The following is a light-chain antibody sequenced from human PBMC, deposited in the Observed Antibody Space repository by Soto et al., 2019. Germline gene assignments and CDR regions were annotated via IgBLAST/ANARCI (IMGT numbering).Light chain of an antibody. Sequence: IQMTQSPSSLSASVGDRVTITCQACPDIRHYLNWYQHKPGEAPKLLIYDASNLETGVPSRFSGSGSGTHFILTITTLQPEDISTYYCQQYDNLPLTFGGGTKVE. V-gene: IGKV1-33*01. CDR1: PDIRHY. CDR3: QQYDNLPLT. CDR2: DAS. J-gene: IGKJ4*01.